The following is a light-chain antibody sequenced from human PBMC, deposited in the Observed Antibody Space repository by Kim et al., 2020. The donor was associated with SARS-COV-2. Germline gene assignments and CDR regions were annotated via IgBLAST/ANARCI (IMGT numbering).Light chain of an antibody. V-gene: IGKV3-20*01. Sequence: SPGEGATPSCRPSHSLTSSYLAWFQQKPGQAPRLLIYGASTRATGIPARFSGSVSRTDFTLTISRLEPEDFAAYYCQQHSHSPMTFGQGTKVDIK. J-gene: IGKJ1*01. CDR2: GAS. CDR3: QQHSHSPMT. CDR1: HSLTSSY.